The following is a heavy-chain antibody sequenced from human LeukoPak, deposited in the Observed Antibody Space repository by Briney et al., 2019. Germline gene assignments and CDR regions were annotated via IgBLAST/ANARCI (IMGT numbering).Heavy chain of an antibody. CDR1: GGSFSGYY. Sequence: SETLSPTCAVYGGSFSGYYWSWIRQPPGKGLEWIGEINHSGSTNYNPSLKSRVTISVDTSKNQFSLKLSSVTAADTAVYYCASLYGDLSYYFDYWGQGTLVTVSS. CDR3: ASLYGDLSYYFDY. CDR2: INHSGST. J-gene: IGHJ4*02. V-gene: IGHV4-34*01. D-gene: IGHD4-17*01.